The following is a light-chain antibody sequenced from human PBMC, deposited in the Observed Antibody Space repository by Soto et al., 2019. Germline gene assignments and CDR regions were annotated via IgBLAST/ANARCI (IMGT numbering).Light chain of an antibody. CDR2: DVT. V-gene: IGLV2-14*01. CDR1: SSDVGGYKY. CDR3: SPYSSSTISYV. Sequence: QSALTQPASVSGSPGQSITISCAGSSSDVGGYKYVSWYQQLPGNAPKLIIYDVTFRPSGVSDRFSGSKSGNTASLTIPGLQAEDEADYYCSPYSSSTISYVFGTGTKVTVL. J-gene: IGLJ1*01.